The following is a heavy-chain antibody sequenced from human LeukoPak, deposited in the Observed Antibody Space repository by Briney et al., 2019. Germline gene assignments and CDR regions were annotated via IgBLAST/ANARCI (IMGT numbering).Heavy chain of an antibody. V-gene: IGHV4-31*03. Sequence: SETLSLTCTVSGGSISSGGYYWSWIRQHPGKGLEWIGYIYYSGSTYYNPSLKSRVTISVDTSKNQFSLKLSSVTAADTAVYYCARDLGYYDFWSGYYRRYWYFDLWGRGTLVTVSS. CDR2: IYYSGST. D-gene: IGHD3-3*01. CDR3: ARDLGYYDFWSGYYRRYWYFDL. J-gene: IGHJ2*01. CDR1: GGSISSGGYY.